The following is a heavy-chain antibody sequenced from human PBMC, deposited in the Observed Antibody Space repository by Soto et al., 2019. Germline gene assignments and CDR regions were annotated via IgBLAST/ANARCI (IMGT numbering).Heavy chain of an antibody. CDR1: GGTFNNYP. CDR2: SIPIFGTA. CDR3: ARGRGYSGDDHYYYFDMDV. V-gene: IGHV1-69*01. D-gene: IGHD5-12*01. J-gene: IGHJ6*02. Sequence: QVQLVQSGAEVKKPGSSVKVSCKASGGTFNNYPITWVRQAPGEGLEWMGGSIPIFGTANYAQKLQGRVTISVEESTSTAYMELSSLRSEDTAVYYCARGRGYSGDDHYYYFDMDVWGQGTTVTVSS.